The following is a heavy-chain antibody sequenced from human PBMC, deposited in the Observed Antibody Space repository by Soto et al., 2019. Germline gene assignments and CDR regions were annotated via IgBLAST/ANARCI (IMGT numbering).Heavy chain of an antibody. CDR2: INHSGST. CDR1: GGSFSGYY. Sequence: SETLSLTCAVYGGSFSGYYWSWIRQPPGKGLEWIGEINHSGSTNYNPSLKSRVTISVDTSKNQFSLKLSSVTAADTAVYYCARGSKKKYCSSTSCYGSYYYYGMDVWGQGTTVTVSS. V-gene: IGHV4-34*01. D-gene: IGHD2-2*01. J-gene: IGHJ6*02. CDR3: ARGSKKKYCSSTSCYGSYYYYGMDV.